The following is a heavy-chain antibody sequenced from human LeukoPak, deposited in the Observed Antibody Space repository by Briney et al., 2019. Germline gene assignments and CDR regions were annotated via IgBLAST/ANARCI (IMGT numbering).Heavy chain of an antibody. CDR2: IRSSSSTI. Sequence: GGSLRLSCAASGFIFSTYSMYWVRQAPGKGLEWVSYIRSSSSTIYYADSVKGRFTISRDNAKNSLYLQMNSLRDEDTAVYYCARDFQLRPFSFDFWGQGTLVTVSS. V-gene: IGHV3-48*02. CDR3: ARDFQLRPFSFDF. J-gene: IGHJ4*02. D-gene: IGHD3-16*01. CDR1: GFIFSTYS.